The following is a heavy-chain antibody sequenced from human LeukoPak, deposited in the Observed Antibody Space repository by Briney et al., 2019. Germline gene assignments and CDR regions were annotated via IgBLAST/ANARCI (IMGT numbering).Heavy chain of an antibody. CDR1: GYIFTHYW. J-gene: IGHJ3*02. D-gene: IGHD3-10*01. V-gene: IGHV5-51*01. Sequence: GESLKISCKGSGYIFTHYWIAWVRQMPGKGLEWMGIIYPYDSDIKYGPSFQGQFTFSADKSIDTVYLQWTALKASDTATYYCARLDGVLWNAFDIWGQGTTITVSS. CDR3: ARLDGVLWNAFDI. CDR2: IYPYDSDI.